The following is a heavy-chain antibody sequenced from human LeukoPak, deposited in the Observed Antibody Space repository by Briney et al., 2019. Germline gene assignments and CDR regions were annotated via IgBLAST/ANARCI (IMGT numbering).Heavy chain of an antibody. D-gene: IGHD6-19*01. CDR2: IYPGASDT. CDR1: GYSFTSYW. V-gene: IGHV5-51*01. Sequence: GESLKISCKGSGYSFTSYWIGWVRQMPGKGLEWMGIIYPGASDTRYSPSFQGQVTISADKSISTAYLQWSSLKASDTAMYYCARRAGSGWGTEYYMDVWGKGTTVTVSS. J-gene: IGHJ6*03. CDR3: ARRAGSGWGTEYYMDV.